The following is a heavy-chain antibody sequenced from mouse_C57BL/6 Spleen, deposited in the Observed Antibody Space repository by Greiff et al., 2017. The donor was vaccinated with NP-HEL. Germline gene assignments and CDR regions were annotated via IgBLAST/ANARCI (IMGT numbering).Heavy chain of an antibody. CDR2: INPYNGGT. D-gene: IGHD1-1*01. Sequence: EVQLQQSGPVLVKPGASVKMSCKASGYTFTDYYMNWVKQSHGKSLEWIGVINPYNGGTSYNQKFKGKATLTVDKSSSTAYMELNSLTSEDSAVYYCAKEYYGSSYGGYWGQGTTLTVSS. CDR1: GYTFTDYY. V-gene: IGHV1-19*01. CDR3: AKEYYGSSYGGY. J-gene: IGHJ2*01.